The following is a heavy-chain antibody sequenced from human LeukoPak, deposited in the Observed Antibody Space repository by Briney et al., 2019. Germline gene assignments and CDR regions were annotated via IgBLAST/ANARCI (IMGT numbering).Heavy chain of an antibody. V-gene: IGHV4-61*01. CDR2: IYYIGST. CDR3: ARYYDSTGSFDY. CDR1: GDSVSRSSYY. Sequence: SETLSLTCTVSGDSVSRSSYYWTWIRQPPGKGLEWIVYIYYIGSTNYNPSLRRPLTRSVDTSKNQFSLRLSSVIAADTAVYYCARYYDSTGSFDYWGQGTLVTVSS. J-gene: IGHJ4*02. D-gene: IGHD3-22*01.